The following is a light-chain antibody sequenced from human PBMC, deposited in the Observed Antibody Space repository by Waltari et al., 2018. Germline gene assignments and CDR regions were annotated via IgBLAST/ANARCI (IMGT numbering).Light chain of an antibody. Sequence: DIQMTQSPSSVSASIGDTVTITCRASQDISGSLAWLQQKPGKAPTLIIYTAANLQTGVPSRFRGSGSGTDFTLTITGLQPEDFATYYCQQGLSFPLSFGGGTKLEIK. CDR3: QQGLSFPLS. CDR2: TAA. CDR1: QDISGS. J-gene: IGKJ4*01. V-gene: IGKV1-12*01.